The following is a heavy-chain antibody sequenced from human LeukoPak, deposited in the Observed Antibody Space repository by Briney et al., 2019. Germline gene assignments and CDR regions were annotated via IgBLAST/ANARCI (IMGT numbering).Heavy chain of an antibody. CDR2: ISGSGGST. CDR3: AKDFYIAVAGTTRMDV. J-gene: IGHJ6*03. CDR1: GFTFSSYA. D-gene: IGHD6-19*01. V-gene: IGHV3-23*01. Sequence: GGSLRLSCAASGFTFSSYAMSWVRQAPGKGLEWVSAISGSGGSTYYADSVKGRFTISRDNSQNTLYLQMNSLRAEDTSVYYCAKDFYIAVAGTTRMDVWGKGTTVTVSS.